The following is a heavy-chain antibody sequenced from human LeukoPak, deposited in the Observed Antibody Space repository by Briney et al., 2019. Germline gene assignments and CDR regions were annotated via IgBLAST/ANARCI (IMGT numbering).Heavy chain of an antibody. Sequence: ASVKVSCKASGYTVTSYYMHWVRQAPGQGLEWMGIINPSGGSTSYAQKFQGRVTMTRDTSTSTVYMELSSLRSEDTAVYYCAREVRYDSSGSTGAFDYWGQGTLVTVSS. V-gene: IGHV1-46*01. CDR2: INPSGGST. CDR1: GYTVTSYY. CDR3: AREVRYDSSGSTGAFDY. D-gene: IGHD3-22*01. J-gene: IGHJ4*02.